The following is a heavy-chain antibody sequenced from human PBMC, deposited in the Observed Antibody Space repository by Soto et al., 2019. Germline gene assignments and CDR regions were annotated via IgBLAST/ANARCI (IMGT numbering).Heavy chain of an antibody. CDR1: GGFVSSGSYY. CDR3: VRVERVTATTVVDAVDL. D-gene: IGHD2-21*02. Sequence: QVQLQQWGAGLLKPSETLSLTCAVYGGFVSSGSYYWSWIRQPPGKGLEWIGEMSHSGGTHFNPSCTRRVTRSVDMSKNQFSLKRSSVTAADTALYYCVRVERVTATTVVDAVDLWGSGTMVTVSS. V-gene: IGHV4-34*01. CDR2: MSHSGGT. J-gene: IGHJ3*01.